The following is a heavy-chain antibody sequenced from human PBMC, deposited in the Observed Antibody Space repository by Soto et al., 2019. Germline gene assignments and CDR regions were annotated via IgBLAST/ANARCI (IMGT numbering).Heavy chain of an antibody. J-gene: IGHJ6*02. CDR3: ATPRTGYPYYYGMDV. D-gene: IGHD3-9*01. V-gene: IGHV3-53*01. CDR1: GFTVSSNY. Sequence: GSLRLSCAASGFTVSSNYMSWVRQAPGKGLEWVSVIYSGGSTYYADSVKGRFTISRDNSKNTLYLQMNSLRAEDTAVYYCATPRTGYPYYYGMDVWGQGTTVTVSS. CDR2: IYSGGST.